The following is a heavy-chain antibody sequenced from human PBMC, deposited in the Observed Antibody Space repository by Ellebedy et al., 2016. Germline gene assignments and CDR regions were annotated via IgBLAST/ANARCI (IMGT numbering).Heavy chain of an antibody. Sequence: GESLKISCAASGFTFSSYAMSWVRQAPGKGLEWVSTISGGGGSTYYADFVKGRLTISRDNSKNTLSLQMSSLRAEDTAVYFCARFKVVAAMYYYYYGMDVWGQGTTVTVSS. V-gene: IGHV3-23*01. CDR1: GFTFSSYA. CDR3: ARFKVVAAMYYYYYGMDV. CDR2: ISGGGGST. J-gene: IGHJ6*02. D-gene: IGHD2-15*01.